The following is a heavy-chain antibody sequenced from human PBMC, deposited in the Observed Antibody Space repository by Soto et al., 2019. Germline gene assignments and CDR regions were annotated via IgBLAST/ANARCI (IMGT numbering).Heavy chain of an antibody. D-gene: IGHD6-19*01. Sequence: VESLKISCQVSGYRFSNYWIAWVRQVPGRGLEWMGRIDPGDSYINYGPSFQGHVIISADKSSGTAYLQWSSLKASDTAIYYCARHEDQWMVPGMDGWGKGTKVTVAS. J-gene: IGHJ6*04. CDR2: IDPGDSYI. CDR3: ARHEDQWMVPGMDG. V-gene: IGHV5-10-1*01. CDR1: GYRFSNYW.